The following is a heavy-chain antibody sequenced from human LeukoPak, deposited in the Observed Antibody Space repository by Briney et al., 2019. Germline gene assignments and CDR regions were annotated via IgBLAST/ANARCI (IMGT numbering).Heavy chain of an antibody. CDR1: GGSISSGGYY. D-gene: IGHD6-19*01. CDR3: ARQYSSGWPWFDP. V-gene: IGHV4-39*01. Sequence: SETLSLTCTVSGGSISSGGYYWGWIRQPPGKGLEWIGSIYYSGSTYYNPSLKSRVTISVDTSKNQISLKLTSVTAADAALYYCARQYSSGWPWFDPWGQGTLVTVSS. CDR2: IYYSGST. J-gene: IGHJ5*02.